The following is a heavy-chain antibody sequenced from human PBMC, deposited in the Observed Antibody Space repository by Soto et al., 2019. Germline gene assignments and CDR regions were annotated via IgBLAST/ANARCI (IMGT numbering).Heavy chain of an antibody. CDR1: GGSISNYY. J-gene: IGHJ4*02. Sequence: QGQLQESGPGLVKPSETLSLTCTVSGGSISNYYCNWIRQPAGEGLEWIGRIDTSGSTNSNPSLKSRVTMSVDTSKQEFSLKLSSVTAADTALYYCARGGQDFWSGPFDYWGRGALVTVSS. CDR2: IDTSGST. CDR3: ARGGQDFWSGPFDY. V-gene: IGHV4-4*07. D-gene: IGHD3-3*01.